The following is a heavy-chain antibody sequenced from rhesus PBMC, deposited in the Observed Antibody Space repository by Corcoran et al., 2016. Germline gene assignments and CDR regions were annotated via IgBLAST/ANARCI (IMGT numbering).Heavy chain of an antibody. V-gene: IGHV4-122*02. D-gene: IGHD3-3*01. CDR2: ISYSGST. CDR3: ARGAPGPRNFVGYYFDY. J-gene: IGHJ4*01. Sequence: QVQLQESGPGLVKPSETLSLTCAVSGYSISGYYWSWIRQAPGKGLEWIGDISYSGSTSYNPSHNGRVNISRDTSKNQFSLKLSAGTAADTAVYYCARGAPGPRNFVGYYFDYWGQGVLVTVSS. CDR1: GYSISGYY.